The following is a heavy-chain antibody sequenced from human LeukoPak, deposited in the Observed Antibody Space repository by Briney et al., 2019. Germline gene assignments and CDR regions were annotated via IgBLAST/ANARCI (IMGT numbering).Heavy chain of an antibody. Sequence: SETLSLTCTVSGYSISSGYYWGWIRQPPGKGLEWIGSVYHSGSTYYNPSLKSRVTISVDTSKNQFSLKLSSVTAADTAVYYCARDFAYCGGDCYSFYYYYMDVWGKGTTVTVSS. D-gene: IGHD2-21*01. J-gene: IGHJ6*03. V-gene: IGHV4-38-2*02. CDR2: VYHSGST. CDR1: GYSISSGYY. CDR3: ARDFAYCGGDCYSFYYYYMDV.